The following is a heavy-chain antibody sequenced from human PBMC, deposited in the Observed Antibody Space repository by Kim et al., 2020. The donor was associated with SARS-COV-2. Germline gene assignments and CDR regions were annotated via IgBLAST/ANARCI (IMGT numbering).Heavy chain of an antibody. CDR3: ARGGLTSGFDY. J-gene: IGHJ4*02. V-gene: IGHV3-23*01. Sequence: THYAGSVMGRFTISRDSSGNTVFLQMNSLRADDTAVYYCARGGLTSGFDYWGQGTLVTVSS. D-gene: IGHD3-3*01. CDR2: T.